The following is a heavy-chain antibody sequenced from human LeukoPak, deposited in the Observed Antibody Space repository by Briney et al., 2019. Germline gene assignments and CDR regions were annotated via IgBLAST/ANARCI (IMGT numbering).Heavy chain of an antibody. J-gene: IGHJ3*02. V-gene: IGHV1-69-2*01. CDR1: GYSCTDYY. CDR2: VDPEDGET. Sequence: LRIAGKDSGYSCTDYYIQWKQQAPGKGLEWMGLVDPEDGETIYAEKFQGRVTITADTSTDTAYMELSSLRSEDTAVYYCALTNLPGAFDIWGQGTMVTVSS. CDR3: ALTNLPGAFDI. D-gene: IGHD2-8*01.